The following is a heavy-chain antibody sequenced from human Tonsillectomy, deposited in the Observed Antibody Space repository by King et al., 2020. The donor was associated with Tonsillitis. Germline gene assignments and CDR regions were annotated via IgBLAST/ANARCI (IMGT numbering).Heavy chain of an antibody. CDR1: GFTFNQYG. CDR3: ASVRAPPGIGDYQIYYMDV. D-gene: IGHD1-26*01. J-gene: IGHJ6*03. Sequence: VQLVESGGGLVKPGGSLRLSCAAAGFTFNQYGLNWVRQAPGKGLEWVSYITSGSSTIKYADSGKGRFTISRDNAKNSLSLQMNSLRHDDTAVYFCASVRAPPGIGDYQIYYMDVWGKGTAVTVS. V-gene: IGHV3-48*02. CDR2: ITSGSSTI.